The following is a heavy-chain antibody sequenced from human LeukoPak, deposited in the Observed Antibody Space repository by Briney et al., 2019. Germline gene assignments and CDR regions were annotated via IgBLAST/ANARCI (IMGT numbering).Heavy chain of an antibody. CDR3: ATSYYDSSGYYYIAEYFQH. V-gene: IGHV1-18*01. D-gene: IGHD3-22*01. Sequence: ASVKVSCKTSGYTFTDYGNSWVRQAPGQGLEWMGWISAYNGNTNYAQKLQGRVTMTTDTSTRTAYMELRSLRSDDTAVYYCATSYYDSSGYYYIAEYFQHWGQGTLVTVSS. CDR2: ISAYNGNT. CDR1: GYTFTDYG. J-gene: IGHJ1*01.